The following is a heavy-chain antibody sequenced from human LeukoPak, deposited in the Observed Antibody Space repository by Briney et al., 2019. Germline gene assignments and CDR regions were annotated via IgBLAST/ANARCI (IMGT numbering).Heavy chain of an antibody. J-gene: IGHJ6*02. CDR3: ARVPAATTPLYYYYGMDV. CDR2: ISAYNGNT. V-gene: IGHV1-18*01. Sequence: ASVKVSCKASGYTFTSYGISWVRQAPGQGLEGMGWISAYNGNTNYAQKLQGRVTMTTDTSTSTAYMELRSLRSDDTAVYYCARVPAATTPLYYYYGMDVWGQGTTATVSS. D-gene: IGHD2-2*01. CDR1: GYTFTSYG.